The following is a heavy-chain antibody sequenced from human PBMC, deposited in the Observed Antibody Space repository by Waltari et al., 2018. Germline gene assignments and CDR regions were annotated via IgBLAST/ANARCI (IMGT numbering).Heavy chain of an antibody. CDR2: IYYSGST. D-gene: IGHD6-13*01. V-gene: IGHV4-59*01. CDR1: GGSISSYY. J-gene: IGHJ6*02. CDR3: ARDGLGGYSSSWYDFGYYYYGMDV. Sequence: QVQLQESGPGLVKPSETLSLTCTVSGGSISSYYWSWIRQPPGKGLEWIGYIYYSGSTNYNPSLKSRVTISVDTSKNQFSLKLSSVTAADTAVYYCARDGLGGYSSSWYDFGYYYYGMDVWGQGTTVTVSS.